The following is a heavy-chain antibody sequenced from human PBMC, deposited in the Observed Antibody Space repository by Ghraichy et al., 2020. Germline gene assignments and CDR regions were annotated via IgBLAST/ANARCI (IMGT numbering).Heavy chain of an antibody. CDR2: FDPEDGIP. CDR1: GHTFTDMS. V-gene: IGHV1-24*01. CDR3: ATSSGTGHDYGDYDY. D-gene: IGHD4-17*01. Sequence: ASVKVSCKVSGHTFTDMSMHWVRQAPREGLEWMGGFDPEDGIPIYAQKFQGRVTMTEDTSTDTVYMELSSLRSEDTAVYYCATSSGTGHDYGDYDYWGQGTLVTVS. J-gene: IGHJ4*02.